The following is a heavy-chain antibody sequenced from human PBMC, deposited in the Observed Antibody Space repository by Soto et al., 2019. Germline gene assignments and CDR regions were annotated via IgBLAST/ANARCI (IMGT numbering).Heavy chain of an antibody. D-gene: IGHD2-15*01. CDR2: LYYSGNT. CDR3: ARGGGSTFNWFDP. V-gene: IGHV4-39*01. Sequence: QLQLQESGPGLVKPSETLSLTCTVSGGSISSFNYFWGWIRQPPGKGLEWIGSLYYSGNTYYNPSLQSGVTISVDTSKEQCTLTLRSVTAADTAVYYCARGGGSTFNWFDPWGQGTLVTVSP. J-gene: IGHJ5*02. CDR1: GGSISSFNYF.